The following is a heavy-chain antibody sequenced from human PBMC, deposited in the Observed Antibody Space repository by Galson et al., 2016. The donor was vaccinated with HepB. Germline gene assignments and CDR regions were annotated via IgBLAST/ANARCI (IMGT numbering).Heavy chain of an antibody. D-gene: IGHD4-17*01. CDR1: GFTFSSYA. V-gene: IGHV3-23*01. Sequence: SLRLSCAASGFTFSSYALSWVRQSPGKGLEWVSVISGSGGSTYYADSVKGRFTISGDNSKNTLYLQMNSLRAEDTAVYYCAKAGDYEAFDIWGQGTMVTVSS. J-gene: IGHJ3*02. CDR2: ISGSGGST. CDR3: AKAGDYEAFDI.